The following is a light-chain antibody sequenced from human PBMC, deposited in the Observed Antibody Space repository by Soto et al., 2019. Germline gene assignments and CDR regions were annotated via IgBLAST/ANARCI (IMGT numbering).Light chain of an antibody. CDR2: GAS. CDR3: QQYNNWPLLT. V-gene: IGKV3-15*01. J-gene: IGKJ4*01. Sequence: EIIVTQSPATLSVSPGERATLSCRARQSVNNTLARYQQKPGQAHRRLIYGASTRATGIPARFGGSGYGTEFTLTISSLQSEDFAIYYCQQYNNWPLLTFGGGTKVEIK. CDR1: QSVNNT.